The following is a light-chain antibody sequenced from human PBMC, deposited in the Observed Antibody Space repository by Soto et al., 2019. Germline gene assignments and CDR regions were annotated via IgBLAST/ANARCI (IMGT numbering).Light chain of an antibody. CDR2: SNN. V-gene: IGLV1-44*01. Sequence: QSVLTQPPSASGTPGQRVTISCSGSSSNIGRNTVNWYQQLPGTAPKLLIYSNNQRPSGVPDRFSGSKSGTSASLAISGLRSEDEADYCCAAWDDSLKAVIFGGGTLLTVL. J-gene: IGLJ2*01. CDR3: AAWDDSLKAVI. CDR1: SSNIGRNT.